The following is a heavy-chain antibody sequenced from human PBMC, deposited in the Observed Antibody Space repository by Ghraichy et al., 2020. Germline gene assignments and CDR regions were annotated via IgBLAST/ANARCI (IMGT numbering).Heavy chain of an antibody. Sequence: SETLSLTCTVSGGSISSSSYYWGWIRQPPGKGLEWIGSIYYSGGTYSNPSLKSRVTISVDTSKNQFSLKLSSVTAADTAVYYCARLSYYDVSEIHYWGQGTLVTVSS. D-gene: IGHD3-22*01. CDR1: GGSISSSSYY. CDR3: ARLSYYDVSEIHY. V-gene: IGHV4-39*01. J-gene: IGHJ4*02. CDR2: IYYSGGT.